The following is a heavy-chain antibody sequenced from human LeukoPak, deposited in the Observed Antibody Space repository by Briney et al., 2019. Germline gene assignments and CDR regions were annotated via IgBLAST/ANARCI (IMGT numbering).Heavy chain of an antibody. J-gene: IGHJ4*02. V-gene: IGHV4-61*02. CDR1: GGSISSGSYY. CDR3: ARERITMVRGVIPYYFDY. CDR2: IYTSGST. Sequence: SQTLSLTCTVSGGSISSGSYYWSWIRQPAGKGLEWIGRIYTSGSTNYNPSLKSRVTISVDTSKNQFSLKLSSVTAADTAVYYCARERITMVRGVIPYYFDYWGQGTLVTVSS. D-gene: IGHD3-10*01.